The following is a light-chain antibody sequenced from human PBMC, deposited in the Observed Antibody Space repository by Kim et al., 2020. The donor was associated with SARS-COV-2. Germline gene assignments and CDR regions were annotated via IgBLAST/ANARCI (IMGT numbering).Light chain of an antibody. CDR1: NIGSKS. CDR3: QVWDSSSDHNYV. Sequence: SYELTQPPSVSVAPGKTARITCGGNNIGSKSVHWYQQKPGQAHVLVIYYDSDRPSGIPERFSGSNSGNTATLTISRVEAGDEADYYCQVWDSSSDHNYVFGTGTKVTVL. CDR2: YDS. V-gene: IGLV3-21*04. J-gene: IGLJ1*01.